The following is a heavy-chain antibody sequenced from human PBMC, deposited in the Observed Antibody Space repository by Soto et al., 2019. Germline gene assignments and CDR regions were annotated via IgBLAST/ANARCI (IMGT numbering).Heavy chain of an antibody. Sequence: PLRLSWKASWVPCGDYYMSWILQSPERGLEWLSFLSSSSRFTKYADSVRGRFTISRDNAKNALYLQMNGLRAEDTAVYYCARRLGSLPTASLDIWGRGILV. D-gene: IGHD1-1*01. CDR3: ARRLGSLPTASLDI. CDR1: WVPCGDYY. V-gene: IGHV3-11*06. CDR2: LSSSSRFT. J-gene: IGHJ2*01.